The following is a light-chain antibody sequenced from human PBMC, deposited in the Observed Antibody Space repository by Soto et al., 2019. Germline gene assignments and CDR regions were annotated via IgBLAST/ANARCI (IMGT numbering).Light chain of an antibody. Sequence: QSVLTQPASVSGSPGQSITISCTRTSNDFGTYYFVSWYQQHPDKDPKLIIYDGTERPSGVSNRFSGSKSGNTASLTISGLQAEDEAHYYCCSYATYNMILGGGTKLTVL. V-gene: IGLV2-23*01. CDR2: DGT. J-gene: IGLJ2*01. CDR1: SNDFGTYYF. CDR3: CSYATYNMI.